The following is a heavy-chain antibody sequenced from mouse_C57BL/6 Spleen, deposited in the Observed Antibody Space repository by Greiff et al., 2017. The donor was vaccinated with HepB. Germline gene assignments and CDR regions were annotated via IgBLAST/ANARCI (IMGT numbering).Heavy chain of an antibody. CDR2: IDPEDGET. CDR1: GFNIKDYY. V-gene: IGHV14-2*01. Sequence: VQLQQSGAELVKPGASVKLSCTASGFNIKDYYMHWVKQRTEQGLEWIGRIDPEDGETKYATKFQGKATITADTSSNTAYLKLCSLTSEDTAVYYCARDYGNHYYAMDYWGQGTSVTVSS. D-gene: IGHD2-1*01. J-gene: IGHJ4*01. CDR3: ARDYGNHYYAMDY.